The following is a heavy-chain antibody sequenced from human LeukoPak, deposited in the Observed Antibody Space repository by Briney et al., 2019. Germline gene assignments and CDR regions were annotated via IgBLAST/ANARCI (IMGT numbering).Heavy chain of an antibody. CDR3: ASLAAAAGEYDY. CDR2: MNPNSGGT. J-gene: IGHJ4*02. CDR1: GYTFTSYD. Sequence: ASVKVSCKASGYTFTSYDINWVRQATGQGLEWMGWMNPNSGGTNYAQKFQGRVTMTRDTSISTAYMELSRLRSDDTAVYYCASLAAAAGEYDYWGQGTLVTVSS. V-gene: IGHV1-2*02. D-gene: IGHD6-13*01.